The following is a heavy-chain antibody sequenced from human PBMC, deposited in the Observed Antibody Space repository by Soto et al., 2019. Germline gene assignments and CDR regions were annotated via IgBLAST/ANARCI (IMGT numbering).Heavy chain of an antibody. CDR3: ARSFRRYFDFDT. V-gene: IGHV4-59*01. CDR2: IYYSGST. D-gene: IGHD3-9*01. CDR1: GDSISSYC. Sequence: PSETLSLTCTVSGDSISSYCWSWIRQPPGKGLEWIGNIYYSGSTNYNPSLKSRVTISVDTSKNRFSLKLRSVTAADTAVYYCARSFRRYFDFDTWGQGTLVTVSS. J-gene: IGHJ4*02.